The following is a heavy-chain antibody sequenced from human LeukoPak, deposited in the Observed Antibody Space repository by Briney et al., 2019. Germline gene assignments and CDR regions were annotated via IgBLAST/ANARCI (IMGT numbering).Heavy chain of an antibody. J-gene: IGHJ4*02. CDR3: ARTTVVTPYYFDY. CDR2: IHYTGST. V-gene: IGHV4-59*01. D-gene: IGHD4-23*01. Sequence: SETLSLTCLVSGGSISGSHWSWIRQPPGKGLEWIGYIHYTGSTDYNPSLRSRVTLSIDMSKNQFSLRLSSVTAADTAVYYCARTTVVTPYYFDYWGQGTLVTVSS. CDR1: GGSISGSH.